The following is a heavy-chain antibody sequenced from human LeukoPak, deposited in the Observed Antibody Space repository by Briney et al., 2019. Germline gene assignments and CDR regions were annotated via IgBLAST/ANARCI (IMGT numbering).Heavy chain of an antibody. CDR2: INPNSGGT. Sequence: PTASVKVSCTASGYTFTGYYMHWVRQAPGQGLEWMGWINPNSGGTNYAQKFQGRVTMTRDTSISTAYMELSRLSSDDTAVYYCARDLGGCSGGSCYSYFDYWGQGTLVTVSS. CDR3: ARDLGGCSGGSCYSYFDY. J-gene: IGHJ4*02. D-gene: IGHD2-15*01. V-gene: IGHV1-2*02. CDR1: GYTFTGYY.